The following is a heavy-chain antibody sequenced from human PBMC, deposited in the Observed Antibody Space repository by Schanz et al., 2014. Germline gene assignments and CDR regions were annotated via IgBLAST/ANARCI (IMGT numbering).Heavy chain of an antibody. V-gene: IGHV3-74*02. Sequence: EIHLVESGGGLVMPGGSLRLSCAASGFTFSSYGMHWVRQAPGKGLEWVSRINSDGSTTIYADSVKGRFTISRDNAKNTLYLQMNSLRAEDTAVYYCARPLGPNYYYYGLDVWGQGTTVTVSS. CDR1: GFTFSSYG. CDR2: INSDGSTT. CDR3: ARPLGPNYYYYGLDV. J-gene: IGHJ6*02.